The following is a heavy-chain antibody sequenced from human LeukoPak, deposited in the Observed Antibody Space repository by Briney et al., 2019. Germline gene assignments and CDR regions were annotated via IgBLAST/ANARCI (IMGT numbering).Heavy chain of an antibody. CDR2: ISYDGSNK. J-gene: IGHJ4*02. CDR1: GFTSSSYG. Sequence: GGSLRLSCAASGFTSSSYGMHWVRQAPGKGLEWVAVISYDGSNKYYADSVKGRFTISRDNSKNTLYLQMNSLRAEDTAVYYCAKAMYSSSWRHFDYWGQGTLVTVSS. V-gene: IGHV3-30*18. CDR3: AKAMYSSSWRHFDY. D-gene: IGHD6-13*01.